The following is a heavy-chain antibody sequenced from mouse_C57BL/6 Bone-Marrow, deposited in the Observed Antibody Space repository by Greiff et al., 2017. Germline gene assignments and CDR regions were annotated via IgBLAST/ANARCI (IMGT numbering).Heavy chain of an antibody. CDR2: IYPGSGST. V-gene: IGHV1-55*01. J-gene: IGHJ2*01. Sequence: QVQLQQPGAELVKPGASVKMSCKASGYTFTSYWITWVKQRPGQGLEWIGDIYPGSGSTNYNEKFKSKATLTVDTSSSTAYMQLSSLTSEDSAVYYCARDYCGSSYEDYFDYWGQGTTLTVSS. CDR1: GYTFTSYW. D-gene: IGHD1-1*01. CDR3: ARDYCGSSYEDYFDY.